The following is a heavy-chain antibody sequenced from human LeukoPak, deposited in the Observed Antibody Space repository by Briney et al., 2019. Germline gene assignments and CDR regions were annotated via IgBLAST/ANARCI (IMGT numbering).Heavy chain of an antibody. CDR3: AKLSLLAAAGTDFDY. J-gene: IGHJ4*02. V-gene: IGHV3-23*01. Sequence: GGSLRLSCATSGFTFSNYALSWVRQAPGKGLEWVSAISGSGGSTYYADSVKGRFTISRDNSKNTLYLQMNSLRAEDTAVYYCAKLSLLAAAGTDFDYWGQGTLVTVSS. CDR1: GFTFSNYA. CDR2: ISGSGGST. D-gene: IGHD6-13*01.